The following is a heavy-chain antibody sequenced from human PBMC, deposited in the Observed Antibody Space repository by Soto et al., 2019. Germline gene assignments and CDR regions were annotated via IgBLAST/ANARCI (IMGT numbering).Heavy chain of an antibody. J-gene: IGHJ6*02. CDR3: ARGEYCSSTSCYREGYYYYGMDF. CDR2: ISGSSSYI. CDR1: GFTFSSYS. Sequence: PGWYLRLSCAASGFTFSSYSMNWVRQAPGKGLEWVSSISGSSSYIYYADSVKGRFTISRDNAKNSLYLQMNSLRAEDTAVYYCARGEYCSSTSCYREGYYYYGMDFWGQGTTVTVTS. V-gene: IGHV3-21*01. D-gene: IGHD2-2*02.